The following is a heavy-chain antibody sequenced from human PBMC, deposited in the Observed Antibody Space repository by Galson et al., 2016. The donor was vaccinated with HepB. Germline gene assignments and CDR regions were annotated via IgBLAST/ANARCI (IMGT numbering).Heavy chain of an antibody. CDR3: ASGAYGDHAY. Sequence: SLRLSCAASGFTFSTYTMNWVRQAPGKGLEWVSYISSRSRTIYYADSVKGRLTISRDNAKNSLYLQMNSLRDEDTAVDYCASGAYGDHAYWGQGTLVTVTS. J-gene: IGHJ4*02. V-gene: IGHV3-48*02. CDR2: ISSRSRTI. D-gene: IGHD4-17*01. CDR1: GFTFSTYT.